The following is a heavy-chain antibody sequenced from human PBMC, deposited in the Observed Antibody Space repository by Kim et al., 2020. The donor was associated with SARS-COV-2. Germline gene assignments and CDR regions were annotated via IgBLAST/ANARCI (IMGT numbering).Heavy chain of an antibody. J-gene: IGHJ5*02. D-gene: IGHD3-10*01. V-gene: IGHV4-34*01. CDR3: ARGGDYYGSGSPPAQNWFDP. Sequence: RVTISVDTSKNQFSLKLSSVTAADTAVYYCARGGDYYGSGSPPAQNWFDPWGQGTLVTVSS.